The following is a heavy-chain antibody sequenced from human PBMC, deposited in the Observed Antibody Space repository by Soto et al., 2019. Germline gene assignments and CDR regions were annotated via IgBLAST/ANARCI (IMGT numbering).Heavy chain of an antibody. CDR3: AKDIGTITIFGVVIIDYYYYGMDV. D-gene: IGHD3-3*01. CDR2: ISYDGSNK. Sequence: GGSLRLSCAASGFTFSSYGMHWVRQAPGKGLEWVAVISYDGSNKYYADSVKGRFTISRDNSKNTLDLQMNSLRAEDTAVYYCAKDIGTITIFGVVIIDYYYYGMDVWGQGTTVTVSS. J-gene: IGHJ6*02. V-gene: IGHV3-30*18. CDR1: GFTFSSYG.